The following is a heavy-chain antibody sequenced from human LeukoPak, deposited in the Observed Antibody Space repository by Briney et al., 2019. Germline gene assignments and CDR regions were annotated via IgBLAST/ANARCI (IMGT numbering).Heavy chain of an antibody. CDR3: AKDQEAFDY. V-gene: IGHV1-46*01. CDR2: IYPRDGST. Sequence: ASVKVSCKASGYSFTSNYIHWVRQAPGQGLEWMGMIYPRDGSTSYAQKFQGRVTVTRDTSTSTVHMGLSGLRSEDTAVYYCAKDQEAFDYWGQGTLVTVSS. J-gene: IGHJ4*02. CDR1: GYSFTSNY.